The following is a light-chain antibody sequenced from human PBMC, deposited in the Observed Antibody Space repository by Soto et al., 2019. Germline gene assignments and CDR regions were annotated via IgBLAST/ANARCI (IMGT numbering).Light chain of an antibody. CDR3: MQALQTPPA. Sequence: DIVMTQTPLSLPLTPGEPASISCRSCQSLLDSDDGNTYLDWYXQKQGQXXQXLIYLGSNRASGVPDRFSGIVSGTDCTMKLGRVEAEDGGVYDGMQALQTPPAFGQGTRLEIK. V-gene: IGKV2-28*01. CDR1: QSLLDSDDGNTY. CDR2: LGS. J-gene: IGKJ5*01.